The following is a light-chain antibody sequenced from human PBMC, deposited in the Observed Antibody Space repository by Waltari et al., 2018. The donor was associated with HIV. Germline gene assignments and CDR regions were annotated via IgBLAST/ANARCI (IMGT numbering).Light chain of an antibody. V-gene: IGLV2-8*01. CDR3: SSYAGSSTWV. CDR1: SGDAGDDHY. J-gene: IGLJ3*02. Sequence: QSALTQPPSASGSPGQSVTISCTGISGDAGDDHYFSWYQQSPGKAPKFIIYEVSKRPSGVPDRFSGSKSGNTASLTVSGLQADDEADYYCSSYAGSSTWVFGGGTKLTVL. CDR2: EVS.